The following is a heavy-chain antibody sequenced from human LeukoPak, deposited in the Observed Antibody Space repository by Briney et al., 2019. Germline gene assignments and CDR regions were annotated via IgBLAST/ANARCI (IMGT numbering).Heavy chain of an antibody. CDR3: ARGLPMSKGDYSS. CDR1: GYTFTSYD. V-gene: IGHV1-8*03. Sequence: ASVKVSCKASGYTFTSYDINWVRQATGQGLEWMGWMNPNSGNTGYAQKFQGRVTITRNTSISTAYMELSSLRSEDTAVYYCARGLPMSKGDYSSWGQGTIVTVSS. CDR2: MNPNSGNT. J-gene: IGHJ3*01. D-gene: IGHD4-17*01.